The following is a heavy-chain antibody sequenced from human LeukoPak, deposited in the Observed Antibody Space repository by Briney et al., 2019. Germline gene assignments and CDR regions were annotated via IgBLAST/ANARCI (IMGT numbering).Heavy chain of an antibody. J-gene: IGHJ4*02. V-gene: IGHV3-23*01. Sequence: GGSLRLSCVASGFTFGSFSMNWVRQAPGKGLEWVSAIYPSGDSTYYADSVKGRFTISRDNSRNTLYLQMHSLSAEDTAVYYCAKDVKPDSGRDVDYWGQGTLVTVSS. CDR1: GFTFGSFS. CDR3: AKDVKPDSGRDVDY. CDR2: IYPSGDST. D-gene: IGHD6-19*01.